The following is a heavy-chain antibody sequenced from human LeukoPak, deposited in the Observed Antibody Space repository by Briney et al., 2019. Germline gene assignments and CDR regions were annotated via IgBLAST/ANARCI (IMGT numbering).Heavy chain of an antibody. V-gene: IGHV1-46*01. CDR1: GYTFTSYY. CDR3: ARDGGDIAMAGRYYYYYYGMDV. J-gene: IGHJ6*02. D-gene: IGHD6-19*01. Sequence: GASVKVSCKASGYTFTSYYMHWVRQAPGQGLEWMGIINPSGGSTSYAQKFQGRVTMTTDTSTSTAYMELRSLRSDDTAVYYCARDGGDIAMAGRYYYYYYGMDVWGQGTTVTVSS. CDR2: INPSGGST.